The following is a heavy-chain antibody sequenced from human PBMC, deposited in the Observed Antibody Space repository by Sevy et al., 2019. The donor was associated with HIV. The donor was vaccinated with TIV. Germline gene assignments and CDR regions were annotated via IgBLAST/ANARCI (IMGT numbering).Heavy chain of an antibody. Sequence: GGSLRLSCAASGFTVSSNYMSWVRQAPGKGLEWVSVIYSGGSTYYADSVKGRFTISRDNSKNTLYLQMNSLRAEDTAVYYCAADDSSGYDRGIFDYWGQGTLVTVSS. V-gene: IGHV3-53*01. CDR2: IYSGGST. J-gene: IGHJ4*02. D-gene: IGHD3-22*01. CDR1: GFTVSSNY. CDR3: AADDSSGYDRGIFDY.